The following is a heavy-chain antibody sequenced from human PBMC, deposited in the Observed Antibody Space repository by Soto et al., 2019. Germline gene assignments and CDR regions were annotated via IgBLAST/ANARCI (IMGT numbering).Heavy chain of an antibody. CDR3: AKDHSYSSSPNWFDP. Sequence: PGGSLRLSCAASGFTFSSYAMSWVRQAPGKGLEWVSAISGSGGSTYYADSVKGRFTISRDNSKNTLYLQMNSLRAEDTAVYYCAKDHSYSSSPNWFDPWGQGTLVTVSS. J-gene: IGHJ5*02. V-gene: IGHV3-23*01. CDR1: GFTFSSYA. CDR2: ISGSGGST. D-gene: IGHD6-13*01.